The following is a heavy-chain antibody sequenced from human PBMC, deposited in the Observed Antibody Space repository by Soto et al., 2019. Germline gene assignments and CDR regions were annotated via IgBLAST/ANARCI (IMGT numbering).Heavy chain of an antibody. J-gene: IGHJ6*02. D-gene: IGHD7-27*01. Sequence: EVQLVQSGAEVKKPGESLKISCKGSGYSFTSYWIGWVRQMPGKGLEWMGTIYPGDSDTRYSPSFQGQVTISADKSISTAYLQWSSLKASDTAMYYCALTALNWDNGYYYYGMDVWGQGTTVTVSS. V-gene: IGHV5-51*01. CDR1: GYSFTSYW. CDR2: IYPGDSDT. CDR3: ALTALNWDNGYYYYGMDV.